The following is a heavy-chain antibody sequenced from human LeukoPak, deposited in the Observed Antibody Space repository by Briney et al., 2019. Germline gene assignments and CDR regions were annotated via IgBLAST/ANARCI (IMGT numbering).Heavy chain of an antibody. J-gene: IGHJ6*04. V-gene: IGHV5-51*01. D-gene: IGHD2-21*02. CDR2: IYPGDSDT. CDR3: ARFFGYCGGDCYGDV. Sequence: GESLKISCRGSGYSFICYWIGWVRQMPGKGLEGMGIIYPGDSDTRYSPSFQGQVTISADKSISTAYLQWSSLKASDTAMYYCARFFGYCGGDCYGDVWGKGTTVTVSS. CDR1: GYSFICYW.